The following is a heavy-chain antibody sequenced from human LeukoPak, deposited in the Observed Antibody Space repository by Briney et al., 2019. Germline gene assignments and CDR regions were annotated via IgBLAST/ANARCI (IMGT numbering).Heavy chain of an antibody. CDR2: ISSRGDDT. J-gene: IGHJ4*02. V-gene: IGHV3-23*01. CDR1: GFTFRDYY. CDR3: AKHRRSTLVTAYFDS. D-gene: IGHD2-21*02. Sequence: GGSLRLSCAASGFTFRDYYMSWIRQAPGKGLEWVSSISSRGDDTSYADSVKGRFTISRDNSKNTLYLQLNSLRVDDAAIYYCAKHRRSTLVTAYFDSWGQGTLVTVSS.